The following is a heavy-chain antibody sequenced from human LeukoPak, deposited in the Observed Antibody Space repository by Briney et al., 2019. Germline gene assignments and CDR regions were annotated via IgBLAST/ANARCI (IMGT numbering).Heavy chain of an antibody. CDR2: IKSKTDGGTT. V-gene: IGHV3-15*01. CDR3: TTGLGQGYYDILTGQGLGGY. D-gene: IGHD3-9*01. Sequence: GGSLRLSCAASGFTFSSYWMSWVRQAPGKGLEWVGRIKSKTDGGTTDYAAPVKGRFTISRDDSKNTLYLQMNSLKTEDTAVYYCTTGLGQGYYDILTGQGLGGYWGQGTLVTVSS. CDR1: GFTFSSYW. J-gene: IGHJ4*02.